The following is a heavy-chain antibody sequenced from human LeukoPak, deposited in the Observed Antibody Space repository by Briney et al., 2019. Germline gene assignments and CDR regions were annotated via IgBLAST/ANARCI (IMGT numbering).Heavy chain of an antibody. D-gene: IGHD5-24*01. CDR3: TRVGYIDEGIDY. V-gene: IGHV3-7*04. CDR2: IKQDGSKK. J-gene: IGHJ4*02. Sequence: GGSLRLSCVASGFPFSSYWMTWVRQAPGKGLEWVANIKQDGSKKSYVDSVKGRFTISGDNAKNSLYLQMNSLRAEDTAIYYCTRVGYIDEGIDYWGQGTLVAVSS. CDR1: GFPFSSYW.